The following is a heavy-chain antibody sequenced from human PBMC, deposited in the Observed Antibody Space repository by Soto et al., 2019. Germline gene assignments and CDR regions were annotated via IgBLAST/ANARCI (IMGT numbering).Heavy chain of an antibody. J-gene: IGHJ5*02. V-gene: IGHV1-18*01. CDR2: ISGYNGDT. CDR3: ARSKRYCRGGSCYWNWFDP. CDR1: GYTFISHA. D-gene: IGHD2-15*01. Sequence: QVQLVQSGGEVKKPGASVKVSCKASGYTFISHAITWVRQAPGQGLEWMGWISGYNGDTNYAQDLQGRVTMTTDTSTSTADMEMRSLRSDDTAVYYCARSKRYCRGGSCYWNWFDPWGQGTLVTVSS.